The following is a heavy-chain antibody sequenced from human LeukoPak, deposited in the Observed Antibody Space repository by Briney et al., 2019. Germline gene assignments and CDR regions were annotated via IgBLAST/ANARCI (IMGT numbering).Heavy chain of an antibody. Sequence: GGSLRLSCAASGFTFSSYAMHWVRQAPGKGLEWVAVISYDGSNTYYADSVKGRFTISRDNSKNTVFLQMNSLRAEDTAMLYCVKPETPGYSSTWGRYYFDYWGQGALVTASS. V-gene: IGHV3-30*01. J-gene: IGHJ4*02. D-gene: IGHD6-13*01. CDR1: GFTFSSYA. CDR3: VKPETPGYSSTWGRYYFDY. CDR2: ISYDGSNT.